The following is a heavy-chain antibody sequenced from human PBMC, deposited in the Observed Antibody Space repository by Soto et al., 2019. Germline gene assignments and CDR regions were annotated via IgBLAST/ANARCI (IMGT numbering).Heavy chain of an antibody. CDR3: ARTYYFDY. CDR2: ISGSGDRT. D-gene: IGHD1-1*01. CDR1: GFTFSSYA. V-gene: IGHV3-23*01. J-gene: IGHJ4*02. Sequence: EVQLLESGGGLVQPGGSLRLSCAASGFTFSSYAMTWVRQAPGKGLEWVSAISGSGDRTFYADSVKGRFTISRDNSKNTVYLQMNSLRAEDTAIYYCARTYYFDYWGQGTLVTVSS.